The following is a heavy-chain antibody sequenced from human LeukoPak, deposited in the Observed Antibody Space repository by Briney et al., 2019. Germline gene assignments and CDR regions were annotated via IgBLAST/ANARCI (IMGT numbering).Heavy chain of an antibody. J-gene: IGHJ3*02. CDR3: ARDLAWERGPAFDI. CDR2: ISAYNGNT. D-gene: IGHD1-1*01. Sequence: ASVKVSCKASGYTFSSFDITWVRQAPGQGLEWMAWISAYNGNTDYAQKLQGRVTMTIDTSTSTAYMELRSLRSEDTAVYYCARDLAWERGPAFDIWGQGTMVTVSS. CDR1: GYTFSSFD. V-gene: IGHV1-18*01.